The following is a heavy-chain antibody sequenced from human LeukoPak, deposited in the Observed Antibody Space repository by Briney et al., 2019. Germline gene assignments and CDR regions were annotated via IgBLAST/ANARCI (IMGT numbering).Heavy chain of an antibody. CDR2: IRYDGINK. V-gene: IGHV3-30*02. CDR3: ARGGYYGSGRYYFDS. Sequence: GGSLRLSCAASGFIFSSYGMHWVRQAPGKGLEWVAFIRYDGINKYYADSVKGRFTISRDNAKNTLHLQMNSLRAEDTAVYYCARGGYYGSGRYYFDSWGQGTLVTVSS. D-gene: IGHD3-3*01. J-gene: IGHJ4*02. CDR1: GFIFSSYG.